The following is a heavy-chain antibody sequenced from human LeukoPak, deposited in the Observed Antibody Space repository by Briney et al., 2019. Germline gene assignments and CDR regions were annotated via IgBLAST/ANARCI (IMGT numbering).Heavy chain of an antibody. D-gene: IGHD3-10*01. CDR3: AKGERGLLWFGELFYYFEY. Sequence: PGGSLRLSCAASGFTFRSYGMSWVRQAPGKGLEWVSGISGSGGITYYADSVKGRFNISRDNSKNTLYLQMNSLRAEDTAVYYCAKGERGLLWFGELFYYFEYWGQGILVTVSS. J-gene: IGHJ4*02. CDR2: ISGSGGIT. V-gene: IGHV3-23*01. CDR1: GFTFRSYG.